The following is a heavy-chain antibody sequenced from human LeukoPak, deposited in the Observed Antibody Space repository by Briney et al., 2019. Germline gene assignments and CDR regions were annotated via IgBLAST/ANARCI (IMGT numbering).Heavy chain of an antibody. CDR1: GGSISSYY. D-gene: IGHD6-13*01. CDR2: IYYSGST. Sequence: SETLSLTRTVSGGSISSYYWSWIRQPPGKGLEWIGYIYYSGSTNYNPSLKSRVTISVDTSKNQFSLKLSSVTAADTAVYYCARTPNAYSSSWYYFDYWGQGTLVTVSS. V-gene: IGHV4-59*08. CDR3: ARTPNAYSSSWYYFDY. J-gene: IGHJ4*02.